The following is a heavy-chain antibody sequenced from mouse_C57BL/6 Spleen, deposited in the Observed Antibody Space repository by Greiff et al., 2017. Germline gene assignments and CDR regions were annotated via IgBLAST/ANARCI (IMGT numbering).Heavy chain of an antibody. D-gene: IGHD1-1*01. J-gene: IGHJ4*01. CDR3: TRAYGSSYAMDY. V-gene: IGHV5-9-1*02. CDR1: GFTFSSYA. Sequence: EVQRVESGEGLVKPGGSLKLSCAASGFTFSSYAMSWVRQTPEKRLEWVAYISSGGDYIYYADTVKGRFTISRDNDRNTLYLQMSSLKSEDTAMYYCTRAYGSSYAMDYWGQGTSVTVSS. CDR2: ISSGGDYI.